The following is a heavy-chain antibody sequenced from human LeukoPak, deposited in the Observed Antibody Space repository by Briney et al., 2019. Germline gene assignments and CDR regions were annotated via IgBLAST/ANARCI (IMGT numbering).Heavy chain of an antibody. D-gene: IGHD1-26*01. CDR1: GGSVSSGSYF. V-gene: IGHV4-61*01. J-gene: IGHJ4*02. Sequence: SETLSLTCTVSGGSVSSGSYFWTWIRQPPGKGLEWIGYIYYSGSTNYNPSLKSRVTISVDTSKNQFSLKLSSVTAADTAVYYCARAAYSGSYHSDYWGQGTLVTVSS. CDR2: IYYSGST. CDR3: ARAAYSGSYHSDY.